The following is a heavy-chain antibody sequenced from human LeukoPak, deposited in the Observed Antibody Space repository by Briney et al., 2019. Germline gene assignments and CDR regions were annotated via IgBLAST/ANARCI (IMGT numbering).Heavy chain of an antibody. CDR2: IYGDGRP. Sequence: GGSLRLSCAASGFTVSSNYLTWVRQAPGKGLEWVSLIYGDGRPTYADSVKGRFTISRDSSTNTLYLQMNSLTVEDTAVYYCASHYFDDAFDIWGRGTMVTVSS. CDR3: ASHYFDDAFDI. D-gene: IGHD3-10*01. CDR1: GFTVSSNY. V-gene: IGHV3-53*01. J-gene: IGHJ3*02.